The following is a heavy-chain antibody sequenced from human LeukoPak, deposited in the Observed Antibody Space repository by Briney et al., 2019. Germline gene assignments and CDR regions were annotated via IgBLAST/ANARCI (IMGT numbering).Heavy chain of an antibody. J-gene: IGHJ6*02. D-gene: IGHD3-22*01. V-gene: IGHV4-31*03. CDR3: ARSVTETYYYDSSGYLSRYYYYGMDV. Sequence: SETLSLTCTVSGGSISSGGYYWSWIRQHPGKGLEWIGYIYYSGSTYYNPSLKSRVTISVDTSKNQFSLKLSSVTAADTAAYYCARSVTETYYYDSSGYLSRYYYYGMDVWGQGTTVTVSS. CDR1: GGSISSGGYY. CDR2: IYYSGST.